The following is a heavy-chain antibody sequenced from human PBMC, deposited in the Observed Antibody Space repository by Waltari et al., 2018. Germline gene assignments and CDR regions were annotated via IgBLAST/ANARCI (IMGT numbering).Heavy chain of an antibody. J-gene: IGHJ5*02. Sequence: QVQLQQWGAGLLKPSETLSLTCAVYGGGSFSGYYWSWIRQPPGKGLVWIGEIDHSGSTNYNPSLKNRLTISLDTSKTQFSLKMRSVTAADTAVYYCARADRGRSGKYASPAWGPWGQGTLVTVSS. V-gene: IGHV4-34*01. CDR1: GGGSFSGYY. D-gene: IGHD1-26*01. CDR3: ARADRGRSGKYASPAWGP. CDR2: IDHSGST.